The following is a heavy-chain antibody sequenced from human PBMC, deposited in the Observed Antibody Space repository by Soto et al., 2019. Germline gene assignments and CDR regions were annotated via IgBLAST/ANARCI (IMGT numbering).Heavy chain of an antibody. CDR2: IYWDDDK. V-gene: IGHV2-5*02. J-gene: IGHJ4*02. Sequence: QITLKESGPTLVKPTQTLTLTCTFSGFSLNTYGVGVGWIRQPPGKALEWLALIYWDDDKRYSPSLKSRLTITKDTSKNQVVLTMTNMDPVDTATYYCARALGSWGAYYFDYWGQGTLVTLSS. CDR3: ARALGSWGAYYFDY. CDR1: GFSLNTYGVG. D-gene: IGHD3-16*01.